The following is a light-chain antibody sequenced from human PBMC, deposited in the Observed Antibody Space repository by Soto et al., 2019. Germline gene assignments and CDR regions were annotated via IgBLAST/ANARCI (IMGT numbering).Light chain of an antibody. CDR2: EVT. J-gene: IGLJ3*02. V-gene: IGLV2-8*01. CDR1: SSDVGGYNS. Sequence: QSVLTQPPSASRSPGQSVTISCTGTSSDVGGYNSVSWYQQHPGKAPKLMIYEVTKRPSGVPDRFSGSKSGNTASLTVSGLQAEDEADYYCSSYAGSNNLVFGGGTKLTVL. CDR3: SSYAGSNNLV.